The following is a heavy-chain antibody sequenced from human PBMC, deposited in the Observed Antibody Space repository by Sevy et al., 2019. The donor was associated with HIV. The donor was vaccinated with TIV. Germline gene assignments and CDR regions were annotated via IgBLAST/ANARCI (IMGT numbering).Heavy chain of an antibody. CDR3: AKNKKYSSTWYGMDV. D-gene: IGHD6-13*01. CDR2: VGYDGTNI. V-gene: IGHV3-30*18. CDR1: GFTFDNYG. J-gene: IGHJ6*02. Sequence: GGSLRLSCVASGFTFDNYGMHWLRQAPGKGLEWVVVVGYDGTNIRYSESVRGRFTISRDNSKNTLNLQMNSLRDEDTAVYFCAKNKKYSSTWYGMDVWGQGTTVTVSS.